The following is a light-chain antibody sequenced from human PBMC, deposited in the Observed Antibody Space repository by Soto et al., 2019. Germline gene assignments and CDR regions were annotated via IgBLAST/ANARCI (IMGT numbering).Light chain of an antibody. CDR3: SSYATSSPYV. Sequence: QSALTQPPSASGSPGQSVTISCTGTSNDVGGYNYVSWYQQHPGKAPKLVIYEVSHRPSGISDRFSGSKSGNTASLTISGLQVEDEADYYCSSYATSSPYVFGAGTKVTVL. V-gene: IGLV2-14*01. CDR2: EVS. J-gene: IGLJ1*01. CDR1: SNDVGGYNY.